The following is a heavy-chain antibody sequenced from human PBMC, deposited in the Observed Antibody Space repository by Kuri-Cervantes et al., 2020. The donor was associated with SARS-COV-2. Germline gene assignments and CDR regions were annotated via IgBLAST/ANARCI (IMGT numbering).Heavy chain of an antibody. J-gene: IGHJ4*02. V-gene: IGHV1-8*03. CDR1: GYTFTSYD. CDR2: MNPNSGNT. CDR3: ARGGVVPEVSFDY. Sequence: ASVKVSCKASGYTFTSYDINWVRQATGQGLEWMGWMNPNSGNTGYAQKFQGRVTITRNASISTAYMELSSLRSEDTAVYYCARGGVVPEVSFDYWGQGTLVTVSS. D-gene: IGHD2-2*01.